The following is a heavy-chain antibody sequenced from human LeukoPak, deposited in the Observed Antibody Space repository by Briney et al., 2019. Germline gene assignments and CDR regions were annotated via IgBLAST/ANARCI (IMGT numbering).Heavy chain of an antibody. CDR2: INPQNTGT. CDR1: GYTLTVYY. V-gene: IGHV1-2*02. CDR3: ARGGPLEWAPDAFDL. D-gene: IGHD1-1*01. J-gene: IGHJ3*01. Sequence: ASVKVSCKASGYTLTVYYMHWVRQAPGQGLEWMGWINPQNTGTNYAQKFQDRVTMTRDTSIRTAYMVLIRLKSDDTAVFYCARGGPLEWAPDAFDLWGQGTMVTVSS.